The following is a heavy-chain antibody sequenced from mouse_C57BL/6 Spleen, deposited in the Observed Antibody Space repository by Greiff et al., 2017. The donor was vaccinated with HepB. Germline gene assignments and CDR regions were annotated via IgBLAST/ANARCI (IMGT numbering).Heavy chain of an antibody. D-gene: IGHD1-1*01. CDR3: ARYRITTEMDD. Sequence: EVKLVESGGGLVQPGGSLSLSCAASGFTFTDYYMSWVRQPPGKALEWLGFIRNKANGYTTEYSASVKGRFTISRDNSQSILYLQMNALRAEDSAAYYCARYRITTEMDDWGQGTSVTVSS. CDR2: IRNKANGYTT. V-gene: IGHV7-3*01. J-gene: IGHJ4*01. CDR1: GFTFTDYY.